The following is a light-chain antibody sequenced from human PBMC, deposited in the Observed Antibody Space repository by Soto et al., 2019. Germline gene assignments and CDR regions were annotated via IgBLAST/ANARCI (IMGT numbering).Light chain of an antibody. CDR1: QSISSW. Sequence: DIQMTQSPSTLSASVGDRVTITCRASQSISSWLAWYQQKPGKAPKLLIYKASSLESGVPSRFSGSGSGTEFTLTISSLQPDDFATYYCQQYNNLLRTFGQGTKVEIK. CDR3: QQYNNLLRT. CDR2: KAS. J-gene: IGKJ1*01. V-gene: IGKV1-5*03.